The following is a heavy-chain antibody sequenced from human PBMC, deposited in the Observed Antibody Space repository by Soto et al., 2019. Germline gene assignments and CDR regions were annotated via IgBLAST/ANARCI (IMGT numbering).Heavy chain of an antibody. J-gene: IGHJ4*02. CDR1: GFSFRTYT. Sequence: GGSLRLSCAASGFSFRTYTMSWVRQAPGKGLEWLSVISGSGGSPSYADSVQGRFVISRDNARNTLYLHMNSLKAEDTAMYYCAKARCTTTDCYVPDYWGRGTLVTVSS. V-gene: IGHV3-23*01. CDR3: AKARCTTTDCYVPDY. CDR2: ISGSGGSP. D-gene: IGHD1-26*01.